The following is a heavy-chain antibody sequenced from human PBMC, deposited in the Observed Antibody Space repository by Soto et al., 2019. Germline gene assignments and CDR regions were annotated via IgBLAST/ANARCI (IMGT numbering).Heavy chain of an antibody. CDR3: WRARPWVPYCYDSSPYTFVKWFDP. D-gene: IGHD3-22*01. CDR2: IYHGGST. J-gene: IGHJ5*02. CDR1: GYSISSGYY. Sequence: SQTLSLTCALSGYSISSGYYWGWLRQPPGKGLEWIGSIYHGGSTYYNPSLNSRVTLSIYMTNNHVSLILNSVTAAHTPVYYFWRARPWVPYCYDSSPYTFVKWFDPWGQGTLVNVSS. V-gene: IGHV4-38-2*01.